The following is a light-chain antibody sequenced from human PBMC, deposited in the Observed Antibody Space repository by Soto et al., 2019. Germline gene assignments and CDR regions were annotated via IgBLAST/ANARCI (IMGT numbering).Light chain of an antibody. CDR2: ATS. CDR3: QQYGSPPMYA. J-gene: IGKJ2*01. Sequence: EIVLTQSPGTLSLSPGERATLSCRASQSVVSKFFAWYQQKPGQAPRLLIYATSSRATGIPDRFSGGGYGTDFTLTISSLEPEDFAVYYCQQYGSPPMYAFGQGTKLEIK. CDR1: QSVVSKF. V-gene: IGKV3-20*01.